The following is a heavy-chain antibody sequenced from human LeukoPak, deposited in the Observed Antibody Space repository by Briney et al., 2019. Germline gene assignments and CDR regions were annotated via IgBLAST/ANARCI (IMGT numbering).Heavy chain of an antibody. V-gene: IGHV4-59*01. CDR2: IYYSGST. Sequence: AETLSLTCTVSGGSIRSYFWSWIRQPPGKGLEWIGYIYYSGSTNYNPSLKSRVTISVDTSKNQFSLKLSSVTAADTAVYYCARGSDHYDSSGYRYFDLWGRGTLASVSS. J-gene: IGHJ2*01. CDR1: GGSIRSYF. CDR3: ARGSDHYDSSGYRYFDL. D-gene: IGHD3-22*01.